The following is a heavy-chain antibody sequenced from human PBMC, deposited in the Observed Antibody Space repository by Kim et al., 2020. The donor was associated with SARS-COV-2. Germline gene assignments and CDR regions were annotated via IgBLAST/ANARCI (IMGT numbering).Heavy chain of an antibody. V-gene: IGHV1-2*02. J-gene: IGHJ2*01. CDR3: ARDRSSGGYWYVDL. Sequence: AQKVQGRVTMTRHTSISTAYMELSRLRSDDTAVYYCARDRSSGGYWYVDLWGRGTLVTVSS. D-gene: IGHD6-19*01.